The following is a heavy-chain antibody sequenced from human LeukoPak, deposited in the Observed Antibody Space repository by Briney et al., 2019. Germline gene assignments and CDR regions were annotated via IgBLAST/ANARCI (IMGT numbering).Heavy chain of an antibody. CDR3: ARAVEMATMFDY. D-gene: IGHD5-24*01. V-gene: IGHV4-4*09. J-gene: IGHJ4*02. CDR1: AGSIGSYY. CDR2: IYTSGTT. Sequence: SETLSLTCTVSAGSIGSYYWSWIRQPPGKGLEWIGYIYTSGTTNYNPSLKSRVSISLDTSKTHFSLKLTSVTAADTAVYFCARAVEMATMFDYWGQGTLVTVSS.